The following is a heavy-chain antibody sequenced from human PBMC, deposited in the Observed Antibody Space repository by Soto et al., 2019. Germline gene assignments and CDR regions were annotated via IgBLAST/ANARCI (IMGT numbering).Heavy chain of an antibody. CDR1: GFTLNYYA. V-gene: IGHV3-23*01. D-gene: IGHD6-13*01. CDR2: ITSTGDT. Sequence: EVQLLESGGGLVQPGGSLRLSCAASGFTLNYYAINWVRQAPGKGLEWVSAITSTGDTYYVDSVKGRFTISRDNSKNTLYLQRTSLRAEDTAVYYCAKEIAASATLWLDPWGQATLVTVSS. CDR3: AKEIAASATLWLDP. J-gene: IGHJ5*02.